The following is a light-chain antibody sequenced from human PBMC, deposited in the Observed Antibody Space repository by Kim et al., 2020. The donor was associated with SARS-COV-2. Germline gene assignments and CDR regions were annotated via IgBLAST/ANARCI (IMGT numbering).Light chain of an antibody. CDR3: QQHNNWPRPIT. CDR1: QSVSSN. J-gene: IGKJ5*01. V-gene: IGKV3-15*01. Sequence: PGERATLSCRASQSVSSNLAWYQQKPGQAPRLLIYGASTRATGIPARFSGSGSGTEFTLTISSLQSEDFAVYYCQQHNNWPRPITFGQGTRLEIK. CDR2: GAS.